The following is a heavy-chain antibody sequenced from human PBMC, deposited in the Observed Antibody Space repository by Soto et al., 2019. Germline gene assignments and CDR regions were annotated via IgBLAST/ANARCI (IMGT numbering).Heavy chain of an antibody. J-gene: IGHJ4*02. CDR3: AKNGRFFEWFVMGRLDY. Sequence: EVQLLESGGGLVQPGGSLRLSCAASGFTFSSYAMSWVRQAPGKGLEWVSAISGSGGSTYYADSVKGRFTISRDNSKNTLYRQMNSLRAEDTAVYYCAKNGRFFEWFVMGRLDYWGQGTLVTVSS. D-gene: IGHD3-3*01. CDR2: ISGSGGST. CDR1: GFTFSSYA. V-gene: IGHV3-23*01.